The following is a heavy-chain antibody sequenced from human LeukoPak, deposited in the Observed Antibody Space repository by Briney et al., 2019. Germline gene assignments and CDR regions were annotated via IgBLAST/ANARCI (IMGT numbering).Heavy chain of an antibody. V-gene: IGHV4-39*07. J-gene: IGHJ4*02. CDR1: GDSITGYY. CDR2: IYYTGNT. D-gene: IGHD5-18*01. Sequence: SETLSLTCSVSGDSITGYYWGWIRQPPGKGLEWIGNIYYTGNTYYNPSLKSRVTISVDTSKNQFSLKLSSVTAADTAVYYCARVQLWFDYWGQGTLVTVSS. CDR3: ARVQLWFDY.